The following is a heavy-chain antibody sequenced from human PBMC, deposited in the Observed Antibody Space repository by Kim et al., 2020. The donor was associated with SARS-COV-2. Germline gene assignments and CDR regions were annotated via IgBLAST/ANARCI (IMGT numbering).Heavy chain of an antibody. CDR1: GGTFSSYA. J-gene: IGHJ6*02. Sequence: SVKVSCKASGGTFSSYAISWVRQAPGQGLEWMGGIIPIFGTANYAQKFQGRVTITADESTSTAYMELSSLRSEDTAVYYCALGSSSRKYYYYGMDVWGQGTTVTVSS. CDR3: ALGSSSRKYYYYGMDV. CDR2: IIPIFGTA. V-gene: IGHV1-69*13. D-gene: IGHD1-26*01.